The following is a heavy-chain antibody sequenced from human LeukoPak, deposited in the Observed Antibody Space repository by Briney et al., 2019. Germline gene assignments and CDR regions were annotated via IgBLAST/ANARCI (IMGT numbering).Heavy chain of an antibody. CDR2: IYTGGST. J-gene: IGHJ3*02. Sequence: PRGSLRLSCAASGFAVSGRYMSWVRQAPGIGLEWVSVIYTGGSTYYGDSVKGRFTISRDISQNTVYLQMNSLRAEDTAVYYCTRDRSNSGTRDAFDIWGQGTMVSVSS. D-gene: IGHD1-26*01. CDR3: TRDRSNSGTRDAFDI. V-gene: IGHV3-53*01. CDR1: GFAVSGRY.